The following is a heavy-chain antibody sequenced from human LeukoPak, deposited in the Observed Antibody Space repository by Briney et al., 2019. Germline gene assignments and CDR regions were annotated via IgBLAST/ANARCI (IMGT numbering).Heavy chain of an antibody. CDR3: ARLPVRHGFDY. J-gene: IGHJ4*02. CDR2: IYYSGST. V-gene: IGHV4-59*08. D-gene: IGHD2-8*01. CDR1: GGSISRYY. Sequence: PSEPLSLPRPVSGGSISRYYWSWIRQPPGKGLEWIGYIYYSGSTNYNPSLKSRVTISVDTSKNQFSLKLSSVTAADTAVYYCARLPVRHGFDYWGQGTLVTVSS.